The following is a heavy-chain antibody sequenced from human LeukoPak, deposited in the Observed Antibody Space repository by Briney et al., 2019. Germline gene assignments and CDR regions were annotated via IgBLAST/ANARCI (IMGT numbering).Heavy chain of an antibody. V-gene: IGHV4-30-4*08. CDR1: GGSISSGDYY. J-gene: IGHJ3*02. Sequence: PSQTLSLTCTVSGGSISSGDYYWSRIRQPPGKGLEWIGYIYYSGSTYYNPSLKSRVTISVDTSKNQFSLKLSSVTAADTAVYYCARDHQRFLEWFDAFDIWGQGTMVTVSS. CDR2: IYYSGST. D-gene: IGHD3-3*01. CDR3: ARDHQRFLEWFDAFDI.